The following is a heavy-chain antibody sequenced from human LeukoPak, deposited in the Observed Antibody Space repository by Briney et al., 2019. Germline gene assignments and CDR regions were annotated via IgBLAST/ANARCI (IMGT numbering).Heavy chain of an antibody. CDR1: GFTSSSYE. Sequence: PGGSLRLSCAASGFTSSSYEVNWVRQAPGKGLEWVSYISISGSTIYYADSVKGRFTISRDKAKNSLYLQMNSLRAEDTAVYYCARVAYSSTWGYFDYWGQGTLVTVSS. CDR3: ARVAYSSTWGYFDY. CDR2: ISISGSTI. J-gene: IGHJ4*02. D-gene: IGHD6-13*01. V-gene: IGHV3-48*03.